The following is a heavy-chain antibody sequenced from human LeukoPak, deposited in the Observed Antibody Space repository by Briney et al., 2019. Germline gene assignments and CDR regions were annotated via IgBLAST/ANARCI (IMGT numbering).Heavy chain of an antibody. J-gene: IGHJ4*02. CDR2: IRYDGSNK. Sequence: GGSLRLSCAASGFTFSSYGMHWVRQAPGKGLEWVAFIRYDGSNKYYADSVKGRFTISRDNAKNSLYLQMNSLRAEDTALYYCAKDMTGYSYSFDYWGQGTLVTVSS. CDR3: AKDMTGYSYSFDY. D-gene: IGHD3-9*01. CDR1: GFTFSSYG. V-gene: IGHV3-30*02.